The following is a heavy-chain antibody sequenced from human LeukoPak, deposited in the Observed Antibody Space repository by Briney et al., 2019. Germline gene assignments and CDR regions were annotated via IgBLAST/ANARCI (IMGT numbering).Heavy chain of an antibody. CDR2: ISAYNGNT. D-gene: IGHD1-26*01. CDR1: GYTFISYG. Sequence: ASVKVSCKASGYTFISYGISWVRQAPGQGLEWMGWISAYNGNTNYAQKLQGRVTMTTDTSTSTVYMELRSLRSDDTAIYYCARDAAGGSSGYWGQGTLVTVSS. CDR3: ARDAAGGSSGY. V-gene: IGHV1-18*01. J-gene: IGHJ4*02.